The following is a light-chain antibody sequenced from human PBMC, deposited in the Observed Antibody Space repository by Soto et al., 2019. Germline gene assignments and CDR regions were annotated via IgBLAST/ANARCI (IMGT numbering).Light chain of an antibody. CDR1: QSVSSN. CDR3: QQSYSTPPT. V-gene: IGKV3-15*01. CDR2: GAS. Sequence: DIVMTQSPGSLSVSPGERVTLSCRASQSVSSNLAWYQQKPGQAPRLLIYGASTRATGIPARFSGSGSGTEFTLTISSLQPEDFATYYCQQSYSTPPTFGQGTRLEIK. J-gene: IGKJ5*01.